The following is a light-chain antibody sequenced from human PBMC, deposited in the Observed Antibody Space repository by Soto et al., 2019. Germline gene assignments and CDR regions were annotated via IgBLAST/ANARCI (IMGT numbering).Light chain of an antibody. CDR1: QSVTSY. J-gene: IGKJ5*01. V-gene: IGKV3-11*01. CDR3: QQRSDWPIT. CDR2: DVS. Sequence: IMLTQSPGTLSLSPGERATLSCRARQSVTSYVAWYQQEPGQAPRLLIYDVSNRASGIPARFSGSGSETDFTLTISSLEPEDFAVYYGQQRSDWPITFGQGTRLEIK.